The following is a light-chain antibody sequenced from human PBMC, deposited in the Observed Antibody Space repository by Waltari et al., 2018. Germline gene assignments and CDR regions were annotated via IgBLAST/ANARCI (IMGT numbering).Light chain of an antibody. Sequence: SYELTQPPSVSVSPGPTATITCPGDAWPKQFTFLYQQKPGQAPVLLTYTATERPSGIPDRFSGSTSGTTVTLTISGVQAEDEADYYCQSADSTSTHVVFGGGTKLTVL. J-gene: IGLJ2*01. CDR1: AWPKQF. CDR3: QSADSTSTHVV. CDR2: TAT. V-gene: IGLV3-25*03.